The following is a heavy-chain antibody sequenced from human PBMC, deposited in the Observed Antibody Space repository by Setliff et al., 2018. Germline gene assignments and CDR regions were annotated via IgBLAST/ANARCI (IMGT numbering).Heavy chain of an antibody. J-gene: IGHJ6*03. CDR1: GYTFTNYG. V-gene: IGHV1-18*01. Sequence: ASVKVSCKASGYTFTNYGISWVRQAPGQGLEWMGLISAYNGSTNYAQKLQGRVTMTTDTSTSTAYMELRSLRSEDTAVYYCARVPLHLDIVVGVAATPLEYYYYMDVWGKGTTVTVSS. CDR2: ISAYNGST. CDR3: ARVPLHLDIVVGVAATPLEYYYYMDV. D-gene: IGHD2-15*01.